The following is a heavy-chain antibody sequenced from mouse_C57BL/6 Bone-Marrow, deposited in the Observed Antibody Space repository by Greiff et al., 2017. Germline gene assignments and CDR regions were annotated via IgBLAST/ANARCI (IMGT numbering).Heavy chain of an antibody. CDR2: INPNNGGT. V-gene: IGHV1-26*01. D-gene: IGHD2-5*01. Sequence: FQLQQSGPELVKPGASVKISCKASGYTFTDYYMNWVKQSHGKSLEWIGDINPNNGGTSYNQKFKGKATLTVDKSSSTAYMELRSLTSEDSAVYYCASYSNFNYYAMDYWGQGTSVTVSS. CDR1: GYTFTDYY. CDR3: ASYSNFNYYAMDY. J-gene: IGHJ4*01.